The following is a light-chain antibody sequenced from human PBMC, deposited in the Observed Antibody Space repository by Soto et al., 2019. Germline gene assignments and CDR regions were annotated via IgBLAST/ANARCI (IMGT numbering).Light chain of an antibody. CDR3: HHNGSSLLLP. V-gene: IGKV3-20*01. Sequence: EIVLTQSPGTLSLSPGERATLSCRASQSVSSSYLAWYQQKRGQAPRLLIYCASSRATGIPDRFSGSGSVKDFTLTISRMETSDFAVYYFHHNGSSLLLPFGRGNKVDIK. CDR1: QSVSSSY. J-gene: IGKJ3*01. CDR2: CAS.